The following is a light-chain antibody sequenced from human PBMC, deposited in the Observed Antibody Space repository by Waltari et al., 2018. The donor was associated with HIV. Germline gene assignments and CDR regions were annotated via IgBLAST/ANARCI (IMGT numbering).Light chain of an antibody. V-gene: IGLV6-57*03. CDR3: QSYDRFNRWV. J-gene: IGLJ3*02. CDR2: DDY. Sequence: NFMLTQPHSVSESPGRTVVISCTRSTGSISSTYVRCSQQRPGSAPTTILYDDYQRPSGVPDRFSGIINKSSNSAPLTISGLKTEDEATYDCQSYDRFNRWVFGGGTRLTVL. CDR1: TGSISSTY.